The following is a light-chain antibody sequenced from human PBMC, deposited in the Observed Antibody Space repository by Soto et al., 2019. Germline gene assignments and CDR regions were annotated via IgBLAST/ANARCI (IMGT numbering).Light chain of an antibody. J-gene: IGLJ2*01. V-gene: IGLV2-18*02. Sequence: QSALTQPPSVSGSPGQSVTISCTGTSSDVGTYNRVSWYQQYPGTAPKLMIYEVSNRPSGVPDRFSGSKSGNTASLIISGLQAEDEADYYCSSYTSSTTVVFGGGTQLTVL. CDR2: EVS. CDR1: SSDVGTYNR. CDR3: SSYTSSTTVV.